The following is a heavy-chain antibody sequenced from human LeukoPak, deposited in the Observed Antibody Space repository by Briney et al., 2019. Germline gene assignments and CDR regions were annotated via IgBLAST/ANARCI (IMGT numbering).Heavy chain of an antibody. J-gene: IGHJ3*02. CDR2: ITGNTDSGTT. Sequence: NPGGSLRLSCAASGFTFSSYWMSWVRQAPGKGLEWVGRITGNTDSGTTNYAAAVKGRFTISRDDSKNTLYPQLSSLKTEDTAVYYCATESFSGTHSFDIWGQGTMVTVSS. V-gene: IGHV3-15*01. D-gene: IGHD3-10*01. CDR3: ATESFSGTHSFDI. CDR1: GFTFSSYW.